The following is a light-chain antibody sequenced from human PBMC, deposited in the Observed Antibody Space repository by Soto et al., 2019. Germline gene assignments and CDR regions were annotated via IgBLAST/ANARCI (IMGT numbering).Light chain of an antibody. J-gene: IGKJ1*01. CDR1: QSISLF. Sequence: DIQMTQSPSSLSAPVGDTVTITCRASQSISLFLNWYQQKPGKAPKLLIYAASSLQSGVPSRFSGNGSGTDFTLTISSLQPEDFATYYCHQNDSIPETFGQGTKVEIK. CDR3: HQNDSIPET. V-gene: IGKV1-39*01. CDR2: AAS.